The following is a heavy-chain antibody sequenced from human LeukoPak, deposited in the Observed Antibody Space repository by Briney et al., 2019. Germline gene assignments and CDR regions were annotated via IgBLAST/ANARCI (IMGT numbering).Heavy chain of an antibody. CDR3: ARGTTWSPLDFDY. D-gene: IGHD3-3*01. CDR1: DFTFSTYN. CDR2: ISSNTDSYI. J-gene: IGHJ4*02. V-gene: IGHV3-21*01. Sequence: GGSLRLSCAASDFTFSTYNMHWVRQAHGQGLERVSTISSNTDSYIYYANSVRGRFTISRDNAKNSLYLQMNSLRAEDTAVYFCARGTTWSPLDFDYWGQGTLVTVSS.